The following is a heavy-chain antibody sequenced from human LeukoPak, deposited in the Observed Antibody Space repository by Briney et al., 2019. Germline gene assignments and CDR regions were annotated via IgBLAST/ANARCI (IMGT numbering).Heavy chain of an antibody. CDR2: IRGDGNEI. V-gene: IGHV3-7*01. CDR3: ARDPYP. J-gene: IGHJ5*02. CDR1: GFTFSSYW. Sequence: GGSLRLSCAASGFTFSSYWMSWVRQAPGKGLEWVANIRGDGNEIYYVDSVKGRFTISRDNAKNLLSLQMSSLRAEDTAVYYCARDPYPWGQGTLVTVSS.